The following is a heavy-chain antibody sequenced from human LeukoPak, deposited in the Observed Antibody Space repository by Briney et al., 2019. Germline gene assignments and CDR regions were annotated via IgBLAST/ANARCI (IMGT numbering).Heavy chain of an antibody. CDR1: GFTFGDHA. J-gene: IGHJ4*02. D-gene: IGHD6-19*01. CDR3: TRPSGSGRYLPSR. V-gene: IGHV3-49*03. CDR2: IRSKTYGGTT. Sequence: GESLRLSCTASGFTFGDHAMNWFRQAPGEGLEWVGFIRSKTYGGTTEYAASVKGRFTISRDDSKSIAYLQMNSLKIEDTAMYYCTRPSGSGRYLPSRWGQGTLVTVSS.